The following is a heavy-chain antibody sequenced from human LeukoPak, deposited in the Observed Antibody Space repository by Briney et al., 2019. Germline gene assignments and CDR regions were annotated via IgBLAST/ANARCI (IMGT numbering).Heavy chain of an antibody. CDR3: ARPRKPNYYDSSGFDY. D-gene: IGHD3-22*01. Sequence: GESLKISCKGSGYSFTSYWIGWVRQMPGKGLEWMGIIYPGDSDTRYSPSFQGQVTISADKSISTAYLQWSSLKASDTAMYYYARPRKPNYYDSSGFDYWGQGTLVTVSS. J-gene: IGHJ4*02. CDR1: GYSFTSYW. CDR2: IYPGDSDT. V-gene: IGHV5-51*01.